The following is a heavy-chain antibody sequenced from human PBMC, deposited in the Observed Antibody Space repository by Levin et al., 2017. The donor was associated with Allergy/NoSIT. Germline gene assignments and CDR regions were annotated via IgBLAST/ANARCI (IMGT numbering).Heavy chain of an antibody. J-gene: IGHJ6*02. CDR1: GYTFTSYA. D-gene: IGHD3-3*01. Sequence: GGSLRLSCKASGYTFTSYAMNWVRQAPGQGLEWMGWINTNTGNPTYAQGFTGRFVFSLDTSVSTAYLQICSLKAEDTAVYYCAREGLYYDFWSGLSPYYGMDVWGQGTTVTVSS. CDR2: INTNTGNP. V-gene: IGHV7-4-1*01. CDR3: AREGLYYDFWSGLSPYYGMDV.